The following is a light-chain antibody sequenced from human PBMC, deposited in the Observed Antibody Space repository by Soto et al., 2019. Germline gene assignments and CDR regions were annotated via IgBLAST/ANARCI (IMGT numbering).Light chain of an antibody. CDR3: NSYTSSSTHV. V-gene: IGLV2-14*01. Sequence: QSALTQPASVSGSPGQSITISCTGTSSDVGGYDYVSWFQQHPGQAPKLVIYDVSHRPSGVSIRFSGSKSGNTASLTISGLQAEDEADYYCNSYTSSSTHVFGTWTKVTVL. CDR1: SSDVGGYDY. J-gene: IGLJ1*01. CDR2: DVS.